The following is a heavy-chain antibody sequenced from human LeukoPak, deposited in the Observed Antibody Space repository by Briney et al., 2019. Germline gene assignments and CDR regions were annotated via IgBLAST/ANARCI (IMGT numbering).Heavy chain of an antibody. V-gene: IGHV3-30*04. J-gene: IGHJ5*02. CDR3: AGGFGEFKGDWFDP. Sequence: GGSLRLSCAASGFTFSSYAMHWVRQAPGKGLEWVAVISYDGSNKYYADSVKGRFTISRDNSKNTLYLQMNSLRAEDTAVYYCAGGFGEFKGDWFDPWGQGTLVTVSS. CDR1: GFTFSSYA. CDR2: ISYDGSNK. D-gene: IGHD3-10*01.